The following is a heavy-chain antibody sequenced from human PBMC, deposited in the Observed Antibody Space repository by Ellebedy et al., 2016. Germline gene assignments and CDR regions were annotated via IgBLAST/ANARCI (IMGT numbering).Heavy chain of an antibody. D-gene: IGHD2-15*01. J-gene: IGHJ4*02. Sequence: GESLKISCAASGFTVSSNYMSWVRQAPGKGLEWVSVIYSGGSTYYADSVKGRFTISRDNSKNTLYLQMNSLRAEDTAVYYCARGGCSGGSCYYWGQGTLVTVSP. CDR1: GFTVSSNY. CDR2: IYSGGST. CDR3: ARGGCSGGSCYY. V-gene: IGHV3-66*01.